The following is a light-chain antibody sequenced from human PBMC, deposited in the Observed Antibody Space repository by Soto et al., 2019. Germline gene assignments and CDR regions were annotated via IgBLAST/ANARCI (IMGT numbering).Light chain of an antibody. J-gene: IGKJ4*01. CDR2: DAS. CDR1: QDISNY. CDR3: QQYYNLPLT. Sequence: DIQMTQSPSSLSASVGDRVTITCQASQDISNYLNWYQQKQGKAPKLMIYDASNLETGVPSRFRGSGSGTDFAFTISSLQPEDIATYYCQQYYNLPLTFGGGTKVEIK. V-gene: IGKV1-33*01.